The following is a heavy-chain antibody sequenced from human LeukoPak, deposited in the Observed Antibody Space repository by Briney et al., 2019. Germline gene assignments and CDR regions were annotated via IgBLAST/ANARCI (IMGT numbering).Heavy chain of an antibody. CDR1: GFTFSSYS. CDR3: APYCGAGSCYFSFVY. CDR2: ISSSSSTI. D-gene: IGHD2-15*01. V-gene: IGHV3-48*04. J-gene: IGHJ4*02. Sequence: PGGSLRLSCAASGFTFSSYSMNWVCQAPGKGLEWVSYISSSSSTIYYADSVKGRFTISRDNAKNSLYLQMNSLRADDTAVYYCAPYCGAGSCYFSFVYWTQGTLVTVSS.